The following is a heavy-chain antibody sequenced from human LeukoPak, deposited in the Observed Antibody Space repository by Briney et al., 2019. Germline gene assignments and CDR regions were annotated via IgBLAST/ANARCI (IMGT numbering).Heavy chain of an antibody. CDR1: GGSISSSSYY. Sequence: SETLSLTCTVSGGSISSSSYYWGWIRQPPGKGLEWIGSTYYSGSTYYNPSLKSRVTISVDTSKNQFSLKLSSVTAADTAVYYCARDEEGVYCSSTSCYLPGYFSGWGQGTLVTVSS. V-gene: IGHV4-39*07. CDR2: TYYSGST. J-gene: IGHJ4*02. D-gene: IGHD2-2*01. CDR3: ARDEEGVYCSSTSCYLPGYFSG.